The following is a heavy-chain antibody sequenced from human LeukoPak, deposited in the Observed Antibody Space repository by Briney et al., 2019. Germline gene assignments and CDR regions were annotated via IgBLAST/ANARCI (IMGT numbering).Heavy chain of an antibody. Sequence: GGSLRLSCAASGFTFSSYGMSWVRQAPGKGLEWVSAISASGGSTYYADSVKGRFTISRDNSRNTLYLQMNSLRAEDTAVYYCALSGSGTLDYWGQGTLVTVSS. CDR3: ALSGSGTLDY. CDR2: ISASGGST. V-gene: IGHV3-23*01. D-gene: IGHD3-10*01. CDR1: GFTFSSYG. J-gene: IGHJ4*02.